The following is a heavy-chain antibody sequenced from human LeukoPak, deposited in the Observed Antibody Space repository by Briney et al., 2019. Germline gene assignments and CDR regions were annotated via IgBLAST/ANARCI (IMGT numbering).Heavy chain of an antibody. V-gene: IGHV3-23*01. CDR3: AKDAPPSMVRGELYYYYYGMDV. CDR1: GFTVSSSY. J-gene: IGHJ6*02. D-gene: IGHD3-10*01. Sequence: GGSLRLSCAASGFTVSSSYMSWVRQAPGKGLEWVSAISGSGGSTYYADSVKGRFTISRDNSKNTLYLQMNSLRAEDTAVYYCAKDAPPSMVRGELYYYYYGMDVWGQGTTVTVSS. CDR2: ISGSGGST.